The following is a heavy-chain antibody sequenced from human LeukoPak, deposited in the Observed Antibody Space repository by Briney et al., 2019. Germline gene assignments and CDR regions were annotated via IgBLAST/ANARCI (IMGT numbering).Heavy chain of an antibody. V-gene: IGHV1-46*01. CDR1: GYTFTSYW. Sequence: SVNVSCKASGYTFTSYWMHWVRRAPGQELEWVGTTNPSGGSTTYAQKLQGRVAMTRDTSTSTVYMEVSSLTSEDTAVYYCARGDYSGFYFYGMDVWGQGTTVTVSS. CDR3: ARGDYSGFYFYGMDV. D-gene: IGHD1-26*01. CDR2: TNPSGGST. J-gene: IGHJ6*02.